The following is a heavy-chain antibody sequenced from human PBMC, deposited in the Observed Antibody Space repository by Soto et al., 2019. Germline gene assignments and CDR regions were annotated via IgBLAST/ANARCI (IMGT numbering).Heavy chain of an antibody. CDR1: GFTFSSYA. D-gene: IGHD1-26*01. Sequence: EVQVLESGGGLVQPGGSLRLSCAASGFTFSSYAMSWVRQAPGKGLEWVSTISGSGGNTYYADSVKGRFTISRDNSKNTQYLQMNSLRSEDTAIYFVVKERGSGNNGVNAFDIWGQGTMVTVSS. CDR3: VKERGSGNNGVNAFDI. CDR2: ISGSGGNT. J-gene: IGHJ3*02. V-gene: IGHV3-23*01.